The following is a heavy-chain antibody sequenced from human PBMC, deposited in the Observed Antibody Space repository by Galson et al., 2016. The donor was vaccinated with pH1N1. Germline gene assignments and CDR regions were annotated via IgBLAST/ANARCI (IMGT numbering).Heavy chain of an antibody. CDR2: IDWDDNR. D-gene: IGHD4-17*01. V-gene: IGHV2-70*01. J-gene: IGHJ5*02. Sequence: PALVKPTQTLTLTCTFSGFSLSTSGMCVTWIRQPPGKALEWLAVIDWDDNRYYSTSLKTRLTISKDTSKNQVVLTMTNMDPVDTATYYCARIRDGDYVGRVDPWGQGTLVTVSS. CDR1: GFSLSTSGMC. CDR3: ARIRDGDYVGRVDP.